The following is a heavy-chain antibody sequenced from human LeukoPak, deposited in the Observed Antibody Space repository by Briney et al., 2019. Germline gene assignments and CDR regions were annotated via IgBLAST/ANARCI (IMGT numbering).Heavy chain of an antibody. D-gene: IGHD3-10*01. Sequence: PSESLSLTCAVYGGSFSSYYWGWIRQPPGKWREWIGEINHSGRTNYNPSLKSRVTISVDTSKNQFSLKLSSVTAADTAVYYCARANGVDGAGNPYYYYGMDVWGQGTTVSVSS. CDR3: ARANGVDGAGNPYYYYGMDV. CDR1: GGSFSSYY. V-gene: IGHV4-34*01. CDR2: INHSGRT. J-gene: IGHJ6*02.